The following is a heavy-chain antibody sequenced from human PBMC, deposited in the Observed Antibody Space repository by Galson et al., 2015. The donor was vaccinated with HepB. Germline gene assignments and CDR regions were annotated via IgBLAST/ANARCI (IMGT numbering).Heavy chain of an antibody. Sequence: SLRLSCAAFGFTFSNFGMKWARQAPGKGLEWLSYITGGSPTMYYADSVVGRFTISRDNAKNSLYLQMNSLRAEDTAVYYCARSYNYYYMDVWGEGTTVTVSS. D-gene: IGHD3-16*01. CDR3: ARSYNYYYMDV. CDR1: GFTFSNFG. CDR2: ITGGSPTM. V-gene: IGHV3-48*01. J-gene: IGHJ6*03.